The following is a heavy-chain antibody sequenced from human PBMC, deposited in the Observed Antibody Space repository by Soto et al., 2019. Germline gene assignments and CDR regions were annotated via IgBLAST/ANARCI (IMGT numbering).Heavy chain of an antibody. V-gene: IGHV5-51*01. CDR2: IYPGDSDT. CDR3: ARGGYYYDSSGRRRFDP. J-gene: IGHJ5*02. D-gene: IGHD3-22*01. CDR1: GYSFTSYW. Sequence: PGEALKISCKGSGYSFTSYWIGWVRQMPGKGLEWMGIIYPGDSDTRYSPSFQGQVTISADKSISTAYLQWSSLKASDTAMYYCARGGYYYDSSGRRRFDPWGQGTLVTVSS.